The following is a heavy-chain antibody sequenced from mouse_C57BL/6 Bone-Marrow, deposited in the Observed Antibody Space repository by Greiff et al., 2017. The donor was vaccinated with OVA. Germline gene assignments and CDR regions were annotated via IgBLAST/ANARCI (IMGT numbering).Heavy chain of an antibody. V-gene: IGHV1-72*01. CDR2: IDPNSGGT. Sequence: QVQLQQPGAELVKPGASVKLSCKASGYTFTSYWMHWVKQRPGRGLEWIGRIDPNSGGTKYNEKFKSKATLTVDKPSSTAYMQLSSLPSEDSAVDYCASAYYYGSSYGYFDVWGTGTTVTVSS. CDR3: ASAYYYGSSYGYFDV. D-gene: IGHD1-1*01. CDR1: GYTFTSYW. J-gene: IGHJ1*03.